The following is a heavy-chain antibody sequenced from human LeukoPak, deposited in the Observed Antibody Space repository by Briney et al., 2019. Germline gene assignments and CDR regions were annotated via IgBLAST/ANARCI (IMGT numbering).Heavy chain of an antibody. D-gene: IGHD5-12*01. J-gene: IGHJ4*02. CDR3: ARDPEYSGYEADY. V-gene: IGHV1-2*04. CDR1: GYTFTGYY. Sequence: ASVKVSCKASGYTFTGYYMHWVRQAPGQGLEWMGWINPNSGGTNYAQKFQGWVTMTRDTSISTVYMELSSLRAEDTAVYYCARDPEYSGYEADYWGQGTLVTVSS. CDR2: INPNSGGT.